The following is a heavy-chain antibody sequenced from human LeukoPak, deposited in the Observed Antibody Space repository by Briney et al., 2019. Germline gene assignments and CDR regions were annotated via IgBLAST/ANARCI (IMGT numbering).Heavy chain of an antibody. CDR3: ARALSSIAARGAMDV. CDR1: GFTFSSYI. Sequence: GGSLRLSRAASGFTFSSYIMNWVRQAPGKGLEWVSSISSSSSYIYYADSVKGRFTISRDNAKNSLYLQMNSLRAEDTAVYYCARALSSIAARGAMDVWGKGTTVTVSS. J-gene: IGHJ6*03. D-gene: IGHD6-6*01. CDR2: ISSSSSYI. V-gene: IGHV3-21*01.